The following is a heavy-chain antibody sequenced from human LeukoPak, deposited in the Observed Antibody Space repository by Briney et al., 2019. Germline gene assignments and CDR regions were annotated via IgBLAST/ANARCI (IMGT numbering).Heavy chain of an antibody. D-gene: IGHD2-15*01. CDR2: ISSSSSYI. J-gene: IGHJ4*02. CDR1: GFTFSSYS. Sequence: PGGSLRLSCAASGFTFSSYSMNWVRQAPGKGLEWVSSISSSSSYIYYADSVKGRFTISRDNAKNSLYLQMNSLRAEDTAVYYCAKPIETGYCSGGSCYFDFDYWGQGTLVTVSS. CDR3: AKPIETGYCSGGSCYFDFDY. V-gene: IGHV3-21*04.